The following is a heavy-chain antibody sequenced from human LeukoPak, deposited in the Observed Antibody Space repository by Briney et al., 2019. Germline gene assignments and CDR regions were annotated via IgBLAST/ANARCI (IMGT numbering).Heavy chain of an antibody. Sequence: ASVKVSCKASGYTFTSYGISWVRQAPGQGLEWMGWISAYNGNTNYAQKLQGRVTTTTDTSTSTAYMELRSLRSDDTAVYYCARGWFGELFPGQFYYYGMDVWGQGTTVTVSS. D-gene: IGHD3-10*01. CDR3: ARGWFGELFPGQFYYYGMDV. J-gene: IGHJ6*02. V-gene: IGHV1-18*01. CDR2: ISAYNGNT. CDR1: GYTFTSYG.